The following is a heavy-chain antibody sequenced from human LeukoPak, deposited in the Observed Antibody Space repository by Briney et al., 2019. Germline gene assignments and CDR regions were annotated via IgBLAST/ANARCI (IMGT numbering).Heavy chain of an antibody. D-gene: IGHD4-17*01. CDR3: ARHTGYFDY. CDR2: TNHSGST. V-gene: IGHV4-34*01. CDR1: GGSFSGYY. Sequence: PSETLSLTCAVYGGSFSGYYWSWIRQPPGKGLEWIGETNHSGSTNYNPSLKSRVTISVDTSKNQFSLKLSSVTAADTAVYYCARHTGYFDYWGQGTLVSVS. J-gene: IGHJ4*02.